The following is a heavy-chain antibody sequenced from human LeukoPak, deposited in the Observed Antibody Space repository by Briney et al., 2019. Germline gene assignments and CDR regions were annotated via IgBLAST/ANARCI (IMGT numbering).Heavy chain of an antibody. J-gene: IGHJ4*02. D-gene: IGHD2-8*01. V-gene: IGHV4-59*01. Sequence: PSQTLSLTCTVSGGSISSYYWGWIRQPPGKGLEWVGYFYYSGSTYYNPSLKSRGTMSVDTSKNQFSLKLTSVTAADTAVYYCARDIHCTNGVCYDYWGQGTLVTVSS. CDR1: GGSISSYY. CDR3: ARDIHCTNGVCYDY. CDR2: FYYSGST.